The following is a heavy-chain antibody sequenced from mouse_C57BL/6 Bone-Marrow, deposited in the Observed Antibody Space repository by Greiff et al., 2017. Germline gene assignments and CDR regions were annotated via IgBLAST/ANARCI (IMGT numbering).Heavy chain of an antibody. V-gene: IGHV1-82*01. CDR3: TGNYAAMDY. J-gene: IGHJ4*01. D-gene: IGHD2-1*01. Sequence: QVQLQQSGPELVKPGASVKISCKASGYAFSSSWMNWVKQRPGKGLEWIGRIYPGDGDTNYNGKFKGKATLTADKSSSTAYMQLSSLTSEDSAVYFCTGNYAAMDYWGQGTSVTVSS. CDR1: GYAFSSSW. CDR2: IYPGDGDT.